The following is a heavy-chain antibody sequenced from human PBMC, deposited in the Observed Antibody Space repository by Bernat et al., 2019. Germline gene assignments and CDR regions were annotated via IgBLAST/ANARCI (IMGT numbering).Heavy chain of an antibody. Sequence: QLQLQESGPGLVKPSETLSLTCTVSGVSISSSSYYWGWIRQPPGKGLEWIGSIYFSGSTYYNPSLKSRVTISVDTYKNQFSLKLSSVTAADTAVYYCARGNDVWSGYYGGYYFDYWGQGTLVTVSS. V-gene: IGHV4-39*01. CDR3: ARGNDVWSGYYGGYYFDY. CDR1: GVSISSSSYY. J-gene: IGHJ4*02. D-gene: IGHD3-3*01. CDR2: IYFSGST.